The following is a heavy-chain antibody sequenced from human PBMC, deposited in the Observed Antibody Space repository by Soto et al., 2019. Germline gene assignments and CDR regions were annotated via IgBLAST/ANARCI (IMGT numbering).Heavy chain of an antibody. J-gene: IGHJ6*02. D-gene: IGHD2-8*01. CDR3: ARHQNGCKGDAGHHYPLDV. Sequence: SETLSLTCTVSGGPISSSGYYWGWIRQPPGKGLEWIGSIYYSGSTYYKPSLKSRVTISVDTSKNQFSLKLNSVTAADTAVYYCARHQNGCKGDAGHHYPLDVWGQGTTVIVSS. CDR2: IYYSGST. CDR1: GGPISSSGYY. V-gene: IGHV4-39*01.